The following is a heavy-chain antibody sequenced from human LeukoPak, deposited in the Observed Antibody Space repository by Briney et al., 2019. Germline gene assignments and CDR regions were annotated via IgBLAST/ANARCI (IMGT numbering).Heavy chain of an antibody. Sequence: PSETLSLTCAVYGGSFSGYYWSWIRQPPGKGLEWIGEINHSGSTNYNPSLKSRVTISVDTSKNQFSLKQSSVTAADTAVYYCARAPTQDYYYYYYMDVWGKGTTVTVSS. J-gene: IGHJ6*03. CDR3: ARAPTQDYYYYYYMDV. CDR1: GGSFSGYY. CDR2: INHSGST. D-gene: IGHD2-15*01. V-gene: IGHV4-34*01.